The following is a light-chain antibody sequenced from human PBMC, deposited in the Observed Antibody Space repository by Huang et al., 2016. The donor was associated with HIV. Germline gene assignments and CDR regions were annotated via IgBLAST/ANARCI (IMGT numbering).Light chain of an antibody. Sequence: DIQMTQSPSSLSASVGDRVTITCRASQSISNYLNWYQQQPGKASSLLIYSASALQSGVPSRFSGSGSGTDFTLTISSLQPEDFATYYCQQSYTTPGALTFGGGTKVEIK. CDR1: QSISNY. CDR3: QQSYTTPGALT. V-gene: IGKV1-39*01. J-gene: IGKJ4*01. CDR2: SAS.